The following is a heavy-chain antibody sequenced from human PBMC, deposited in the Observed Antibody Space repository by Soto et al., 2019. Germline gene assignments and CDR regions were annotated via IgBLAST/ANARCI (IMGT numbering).Heavy chain of an antibody. V-gene: IGHV3-53*01. Sequence: GGSLRLSCAASGFTVSSNYMSWVRQAPGKGLEWVSVIYSGGSTYYADSVKGRFTISRDNSKNTLYLQMNSLRAEDTAVYYCARGRITGTTLWFDPWGQGTLVTVSS. CDR3: ARGRITGTTLWFDP. D-gene: IGHD1-7*01. CDR1: GFTVSSNY. CDR2: IYSGGST. J-gene: IGHJ5*02.